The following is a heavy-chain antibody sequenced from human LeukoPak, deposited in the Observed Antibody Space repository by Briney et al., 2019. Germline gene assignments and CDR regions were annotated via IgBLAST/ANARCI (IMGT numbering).Heavy chain of an antibody. CDR3: VGDGEGRKGFDC. Sequence: GGSLRLSCTASGFTFRSYWMSWVRQAPGKGLEWVSNIKGDGNGKYYVDSVEGRFTLSRDNAKNTLYLQMNSLRVEDTAVYYCVGDGEGRKGFDCWGQGTLVTVSS. D-gene: IGHD3-10*01. J-gene: IGHJ4*02. V-gene: IGHV3-7*01. CDR1: GFTFRSYW. CDR2: IKGDGNGK.